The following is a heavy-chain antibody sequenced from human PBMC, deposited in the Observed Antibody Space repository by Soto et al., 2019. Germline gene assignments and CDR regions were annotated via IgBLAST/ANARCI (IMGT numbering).Heavy chain of an antibody. CDR2: IYYSGST. CDR1: GGSISSGGYY. CDR3: ATVLRRDRRYSMDV. Sequence: SETLSLTCTVSGGSISSGGYYWSWIRQHPGKGLEWIGYIYYSGSTYYNPSLKSRVTISVDTSKNQFSLKLSSVTAADTAVYYCATVLRRDRRYSMDVWGQGTTVTVSS. V-gene: IGHV4-31*03. J-gene: IGHJ6*02. D-gene: IGHD3-3*01.